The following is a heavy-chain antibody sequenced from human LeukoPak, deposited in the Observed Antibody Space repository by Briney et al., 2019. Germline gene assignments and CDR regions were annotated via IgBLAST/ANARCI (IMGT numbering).Heavy chain of an antibody. CDR3: ARGGPYDSYDFDY. CDR2: IPYDGSNK. J-gene: IGHJ4*02. Sequence: PGGSLRLSCAASGFTFSSYAMHWVRQAPGKGLEWVAVIPYDGSNKYYADSVKGRFTISRDNSKNTLYLQMNSLRAEDTAVYYCARGGPYDSYDFDYWGQGTLVTVSS. D-gene: IGHD3-22*01. CDR1: GFTFSSYA. V-gene: IGHV3-30-3*01.